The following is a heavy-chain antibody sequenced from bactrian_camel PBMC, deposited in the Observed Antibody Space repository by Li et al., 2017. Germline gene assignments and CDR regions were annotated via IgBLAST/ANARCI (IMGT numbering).Heavy chain of an antibody. V-gene: IGHV3S40*01. D-gene: IGHD3*01. Sequence: VQLVESGGGSVQAGGSLKLSCAVSGLTFSSYDMSWVRQAPGKGLEWVSCINSRGSMTDYADSVKGRFTMFRDNAKNMLYLQMNRLETGDTAVYYCAPDPRGSGYWGQGTQVTVS. J-gene: IGHJ4*01. CDR3: APDPRGSGY. CDR2: INSRGSMT. CDR1: GLTFSSYD.